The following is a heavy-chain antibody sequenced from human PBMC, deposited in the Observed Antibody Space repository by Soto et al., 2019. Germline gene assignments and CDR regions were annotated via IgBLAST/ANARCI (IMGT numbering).Heavy chain of an antibody. Sequence: GGSLRLSCAASGFTFSGYAMSWFRQAPGKGLEWVGFIRSKAYGGTTEYAASVKGRFTISRDDSKSIAYLQMNSLKTEDTAVYYCTTRLYYYDSSGYRIDAFDIWGQGTMVTVSS. J-gene: IGHJ3*02. V-gene: IGHV3-49*03. CDR3: TTRLYYYDSSGYRIDAFDI. CDR1: GFTFSGYA. D-gene: IGHD3-22*01. CDR2: IRSKAYGGTT.